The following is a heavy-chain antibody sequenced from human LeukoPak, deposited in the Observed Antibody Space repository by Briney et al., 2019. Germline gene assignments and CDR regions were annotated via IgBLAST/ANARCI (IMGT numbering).Heavy chain of an antibody. V-gene: IGHV3-7*04. CDR3: ARDSPYSSPHIVVVVADY. D-gene: IGHD2-15*01. CDR2: IKQDGSEK. J-gene: IGHJ4*02. CDR1: GFTFSSYG. Sequence: PGGSLRLSCAASGFTFSSYGMHWVRQAPGKGLEWVASIKQDGSEKYYVDSVKGRFTISRDNAKNSLYLQMNSLRAEDTAVYYCARDSPYSSPHIVVVVADYWGQGTLVTVSS.